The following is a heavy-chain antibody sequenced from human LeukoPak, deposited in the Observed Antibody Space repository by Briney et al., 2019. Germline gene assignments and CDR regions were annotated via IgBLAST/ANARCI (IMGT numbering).Heavy chain of an antibody. CDR2: IRYDGSNK. D-gene: IGHD2-2*01. CDR3: AKTLQRPVYYYYMDV. V-gene: IGHV3-30*02. Sequence: GGSLRLSCAASGFTFSSYGVHWVRQAPGKGLEWVAFIRYDGSNKYYADSVKGRFTISRDNSKNTLYLQMNSLRAEDTAVYYCAKTLQRPVYYYYMDVWGKGTTVTISS. J-gene: IGHJ6*03. CDR1: GFTFSSYG.